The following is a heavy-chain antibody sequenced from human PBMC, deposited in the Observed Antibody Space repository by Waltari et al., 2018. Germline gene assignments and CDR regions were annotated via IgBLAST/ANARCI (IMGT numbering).Heavy chain of an antibody. CDR3: AKNGMDV. J-gene: IGHJ6*02. Sequence: QVQLVESGGGVVQPGGSLRLSCAASGFTFSSYGMHWVRQAPGKGLEWVAFIRYDGSNKYYADSVKGRFNISRDNSKNTLYLQMNSLRAEDTAVYYCAKNGMDVWGQGTTVTVSS. V-gene: IGHV3-30*02. CDR2: IRYDGSNK. CDR1: GFTFSSYG.